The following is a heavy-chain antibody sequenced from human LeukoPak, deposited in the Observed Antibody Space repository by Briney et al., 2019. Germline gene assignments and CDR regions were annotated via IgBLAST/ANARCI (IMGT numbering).Heavy chain of an antibody. CDR3: ARVDIYGDPTYFDY. J-gene: IGHJ4*02. Sequence: ASVKVSCKASGYTFTRYYIHWVRQAPGQGLEWMGIINPSGGSTNYAQKFQGRVTMTGDTSTSTVYMELSSLRSEDTAVYYCARVDIYGDPTYFDYWGQGTLVTVSS. CDR2: INPSGGST. CDR1: GYTFTRYY. V-gene: IGHV1-46*03. D-gene: IGHD4-17*01.